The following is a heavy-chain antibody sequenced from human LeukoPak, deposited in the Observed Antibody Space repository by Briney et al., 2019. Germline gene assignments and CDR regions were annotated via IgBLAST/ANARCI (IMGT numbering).Heavy chain of an antibody. CDR3: ARAQGVYYYDSSGDFDY. CDR1: GFTFSSYW. Sequence: GGSLRLSCAASGFTFSSYWMSWVRQAPGKGLEWVANIKQDGSEKYYVDSVKGRFTISRDNAKNSLYLQMNSLRAEDTAVYYCARAQGVYYYDSSGDFDYWGQGTLVTVSS. CDR2: IKQDGSEK. J-gene: IGHJ4*02. D-gene: IGHD3-22*01. V-gene: IGHV3-7*01.